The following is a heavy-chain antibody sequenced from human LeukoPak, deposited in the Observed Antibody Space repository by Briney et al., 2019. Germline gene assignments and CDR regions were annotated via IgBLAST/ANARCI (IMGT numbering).Heavy chain of an antibody. J-gene: IGHJ4*02. CDR1: GYTFTSYG. Sequence: ASVTVSCTASGYTFTSYGIAWVRQVPGQGLEWMGWINAYDGNTKHPQTLQGRVTMTTDTSTSTAYMELRSLRSDDTAVYYCARVPPLRYYFDLWGQGTLVTVSS. D-gene: IGHD3-16*01. V-gene: IGHV1-18*01. CDR3: ARVPPLRYYFDL. CDR2: INAYDGNT.